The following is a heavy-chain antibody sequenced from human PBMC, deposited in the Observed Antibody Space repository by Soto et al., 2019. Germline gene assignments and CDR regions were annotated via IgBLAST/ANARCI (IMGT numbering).Heavy chain of an antibody. Sequence: QVQLQESGPGLVKASETLTLTCTVSPGSISSSYWSWIRQPPGRGLEWIGHVAYSGTTKYNPSLKSRGSISVSTSKRQFSLRLTSVTAADTAVYYCAREAQDYYFDHWGPGILVTVSS. CDR1: PGSISSSY. CDR3: AREAQDYYFDH. J-gene: IGHJ5*02. CDR2: VAYSGTT. D-gene: IGHD1-26*01. V-gene: IGHV4-59*01.